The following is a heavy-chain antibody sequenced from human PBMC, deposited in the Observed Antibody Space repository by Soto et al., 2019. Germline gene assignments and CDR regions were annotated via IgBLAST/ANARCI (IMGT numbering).Heavy chain of an antibody. D-gene: IGHD3-22*01. CDR3: AKDFGFMDYYDSSGFYGMDV. V-gene: IGHV3-30*18. CDR2: ISYDGSNK. Sequence: PGGSMRLSCAASGFTFSSYGIHWVRQAPGKVLEWVAVISYDGSNKYYADSVKGRFTISRDNSKNTLYLQMNSLRAEDTAVYYCAKDFGFMDYYDSSGFYGMDVWGQGTTVTVTS. CDR1: GFTFSSYG. J-gene: IGHJ6*02.